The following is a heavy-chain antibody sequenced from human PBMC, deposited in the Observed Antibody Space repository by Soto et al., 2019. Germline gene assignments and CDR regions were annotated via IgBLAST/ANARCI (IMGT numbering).Heavy chain of an antibody. Sequence: QVQLVASGGGVVQPGRSLRLSCVASEFTFSGYGMHWVRQAPGKGLEWGAVSSDYGSDKYYADSVKGRFTISRDNSKDTLFLQINSLRVYDTAVYYCAKDPYDKICQVISWLESWGQVALVTVSS. D-gene: IGHD3-22*01. J-gene: IGHJ5*01. CDR1: EFTFSGYG. CDR3: AKDPYDKICQVISWLES. CDR2: SSDYGSDK. V-gene: IGHV3-30*18.